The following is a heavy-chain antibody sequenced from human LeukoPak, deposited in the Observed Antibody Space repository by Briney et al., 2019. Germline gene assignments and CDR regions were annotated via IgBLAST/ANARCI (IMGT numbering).Heavy chain of an antibody. J-gene: IGHJ6*03. V-gene: IGHV3-48*03. CDR2: ISTSGSII. Sequence: GGSLRLSCAASGFTFSDYEMNWVRQAPGKGLEWVSHISTSGSIIHYADSVEGRFTISRDNSKNTLYLQMNSLRGEDTAVYYCAKDGDTMSGTYYYDMDVWGKGTTVTIS. CDR3: AKDGDTMSGTYYYDMDV. CDR1: GFTFSDYE. D-gene: IGHD1-26*01.